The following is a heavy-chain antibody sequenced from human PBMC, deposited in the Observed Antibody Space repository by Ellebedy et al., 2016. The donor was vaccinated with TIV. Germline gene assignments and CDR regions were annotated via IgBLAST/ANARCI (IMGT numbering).Heavy chain of an antibody. D-gene: IGHD3-10*01. CDR1: GFTFSSYG. Sequence: GESLKISXAASGFTFSSYGMHWVRQAPGKGLEWVAVIWYDGSNKYYADSVKGRFTISRDNARNSLYLQMNSLRAEDTAVYYCARDSYGSGSYYFDYWGQGTLATVSS. CDR2: IWYDGSNK. CDR3: ARDSYGSGSYYFDY. J-gene: IGHJ4*02. V-gene: IGHV3-33*01.